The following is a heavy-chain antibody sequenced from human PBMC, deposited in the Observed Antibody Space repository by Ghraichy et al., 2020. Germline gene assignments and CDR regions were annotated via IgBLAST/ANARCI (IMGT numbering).Heavy chain of an antibody. CDR1: GFSLSTSGVG. J-gene: IGHJ4*02. CDR3: AHSRGYYYGSGSYYTFGLHFDY. D-gene: IGHD3-10*01. Sequence: SGPTLVKPTQTLTLTCTFSGFSLSTSGVGVGWICQPPGKALEWLALIYWDDDKRYSPSLKSRLTITKDTSKNQVVLTMTNMDPVDTATYYCAHSRGYYYGSGSYYTFGLHFDYWGQGTLVTVSS. V-gene: IGHV2-5*02. CDR2: IYWDDDK.